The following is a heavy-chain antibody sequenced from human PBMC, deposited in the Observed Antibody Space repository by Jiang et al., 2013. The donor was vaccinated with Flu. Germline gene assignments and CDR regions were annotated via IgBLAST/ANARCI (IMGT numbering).Heavy chain of an antibody. CDR3: VRERKSDSDDWFRPYYFDL. D-gene: IGHD3-10*01. CDR2: IYTRGSA. V-gene: IGHV4-4*07. CDR1: GGSISDYY. J-gene: IGHJ4*02. Sequence: GSGLVKPSETLALTCNVSGGSISDYYWSWIRQSAGKGLEWIGRIYTRGSANYNGSLKGRATLSVDTSGNQFSLRLSSVTAADTAVYYCVRERKSDSDDWFRPYYFDLWGQGTLVTVSS.